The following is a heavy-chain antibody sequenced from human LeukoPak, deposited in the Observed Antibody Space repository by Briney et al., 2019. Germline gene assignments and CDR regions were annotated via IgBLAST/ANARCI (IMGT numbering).Heavy chain of an antibody. CDR1: GYTFTSYD. CDR3: ARGRGRGRGYSYGYADY. D-gene: IGHD5-18*01. J-gene: IGHJ4*02. V-gene: IGHV1-8*01. Sequence: ASVKVSCKASGYTFTSYDINWVRQATGQGVEWMGWMNPNSGNTGYAQKFQGRVTMTRNTSISTAYMELSSLRSEDTAVYYCARGRGRGRGYSYGYADYWGQGTLVTVSS. CDR2: MNPNSGNT.